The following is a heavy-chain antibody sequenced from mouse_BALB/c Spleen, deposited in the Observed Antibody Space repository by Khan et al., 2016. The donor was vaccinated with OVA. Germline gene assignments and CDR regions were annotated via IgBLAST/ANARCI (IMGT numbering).Heavy chain of an antibody. V-gene: IGHV1-77*01. J-gene: IGHJ3*01. CDR2: IYPGSGNT. D-gene: IGHD1-2*01. CDR3: ARRNDFGYTCAD. Sequence: QVQLQQSGAELARPGASVKLSCKASGYTFTDYYINWVKQRTGQGLEWIGEIYPGSGNTYYNEKFKGKATLPADQSSSTAYMQLSSLTSADSAVLFCARRNDFGYTCADWGQGTLVTVAA. CDR1: GYTFTDYY.